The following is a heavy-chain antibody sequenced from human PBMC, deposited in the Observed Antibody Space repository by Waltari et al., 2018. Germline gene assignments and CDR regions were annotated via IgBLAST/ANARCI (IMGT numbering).Heavy chain of an antibody. CDR2: IYTSGGT. CDR3: ARDYGGPYAFDI. Sequence: QVQLQESGPGLVKPSQTLSLTCTVSGGSISSGSYYWSWIRQPAGKGLEWIGRIYTSGGTHYNPSLKSRVTISVDTSKNQFSLKLSSVTAADTAVYYCARDYGGPYAFDIWGQGTMVTVSS. D-gene: IGHD4-17*01. J-gene: IGHJ3*02. V-gene: IGHV4-61*02. CDR1: GGSISSGSYY.